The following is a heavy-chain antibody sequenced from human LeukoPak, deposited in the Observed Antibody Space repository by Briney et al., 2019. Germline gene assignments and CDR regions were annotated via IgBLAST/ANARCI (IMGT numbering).Heavy chain of an antibody. D-gene: IGHD5-18*01. V-gene: IGHV4-59*08. CDR1: GDSIINYY. Sequence: SETLSLTCTVSGDSIINYYWSWIRQSPGKGLEWIGYIYYSGSTKYNPSLKSRVTISVDTSKNQFSLKLSSVTAADTAVYYCAGCGYSYGYTHSFYYMDVWGKGTTVTVSS. CDR2: IYYSGST. CDR3: AGCGYSYGYTHSFYYMDV. J-gene: IGHJ6*03.